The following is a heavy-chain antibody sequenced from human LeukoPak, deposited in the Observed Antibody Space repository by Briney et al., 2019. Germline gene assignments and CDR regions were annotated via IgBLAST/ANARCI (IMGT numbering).Heavy chain of an antibody. J-gene: IGHJ4*02. V-gene: IGHV1-69*06. D-gene: IGHD6-19*01. CDR1: GGTFSSYA. CDR3: ARGTVAGTFDY. CDR2: IIPIFGTA. Sequence: EASVKVSCKASGGTFSSYAISWVRQAPGQGLEWMGGIIPIFGTANYAQKFQGRVTVTADKSTSTAYMELSSLRSEDTAVYYCARGTVAGTFDYWGQGTLVTVSS.